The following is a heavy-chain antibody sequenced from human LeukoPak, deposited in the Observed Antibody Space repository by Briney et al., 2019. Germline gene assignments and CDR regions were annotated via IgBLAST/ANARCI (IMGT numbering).Heavy chain of an antibody. Sequence: GGSLRLSCAASGFTFDDYAMHWVRQAPGKGLEWVSGISWNSGSIGYADSVKGRFTISRDNAKNSLYLQMNSLRAEDTAVYYCARVVKNYYDSSGYFDYWGQGTLVTVSS. V-gene: IGHV3-9*01. CDR1: GFTFDDYA. CDR3: ARVVKNYYDSSGYFDY. CDR2: ISWNSGSI. D-gene: IGHD3-22*01. J-gene: IGHJ4*02.